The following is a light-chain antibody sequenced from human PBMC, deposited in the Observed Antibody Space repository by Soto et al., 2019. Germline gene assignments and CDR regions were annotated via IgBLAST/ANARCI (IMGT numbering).Light chain of an antibody. CDR1: QSVNSNY. V-gene: IGKV3-20*01. CDR2: GAS. CDR3: QQYDSSPST. J-gene: IGKJ1*01. Sequence: EIVLTQSPGTLSLSPGERATLSCRASQSVNSNYLAWYQRKPGQAPRLLIYGASNTATDIPYRFSASGSGTDFTLTITRLEPEDFAVYYCQQYDSSPSTFGQGTKVEIK.